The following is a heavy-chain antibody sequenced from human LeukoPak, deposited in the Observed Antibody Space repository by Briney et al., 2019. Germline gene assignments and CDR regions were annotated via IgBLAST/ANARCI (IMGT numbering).Heavy chain of an antibody. D-gene: IGHD5-18*01. Sequence: GGSLRLSCAASGFTFTTYWMHWVRQAPGKGLVWVSHINSDGSITSYADAVKGRFTISRDNAKNTLYLQMNSLRAEDTAVYYCARDAVDTANAVWGQGTTVTVSS. CDR2: INSDGSIT. V-gene: IGHV3-74*01. J-gene: IGHJ6*02. CDR1: GFTFTTYW. CDR3: ARDAVDTANAV.